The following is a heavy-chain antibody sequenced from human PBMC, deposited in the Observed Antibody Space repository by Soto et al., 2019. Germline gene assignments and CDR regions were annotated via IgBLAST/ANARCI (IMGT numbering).Heavy chain of an antibody. Sequence: GPTLVTPTQTLTLTCTTSGFSLSTSGMRVSWIRHPPGKALEWLARIEWDEDKFYSTSLKTRLTISKDTSKNPVVLPMTNIDLVDTATSYWERSSSSSWADAYDIWGKRTMV. V-gene: IGHV2-70*04. J-gene: IGHJ3*02. D-gene: IGHD6-13*01. CDR3: ERSSSSSWADAYDI. CDR1: GFSLSTSGMR. CDR2: IEWDEDK.